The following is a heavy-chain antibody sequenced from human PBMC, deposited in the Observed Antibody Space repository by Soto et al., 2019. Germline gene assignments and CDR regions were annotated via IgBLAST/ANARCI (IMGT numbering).Heavy chain of an antibody. V-gene: IGHV1-8*01. J-gene: IGHJ4*02. CDR1: GYTFTSYD. CDR2: MNPNSGNT. D-gene: IGHD7-27*01. Sequence: QVQLVQSGAEVKKPGASVKVSCKAAGYTFTSYDINWVRQATGQDFEWMGWMNPNSGNTAYAQKFQGRVTMTRDMSKSTAFMERSSLTSEDTAVYYCARGPRNWGVDYWGQGTLVTVSS. CDR3: ARGPRNWGVDY.